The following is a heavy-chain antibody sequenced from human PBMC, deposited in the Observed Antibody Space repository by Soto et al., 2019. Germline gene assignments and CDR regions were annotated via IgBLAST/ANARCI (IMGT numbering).Heavy chain of an antibody. CDR3: ARVEQQLVEHIAMYYCARHSDYWFDP. CDR1: GYTFTSYA. D-gene: IGHD6-13*01. V-gene: IGHV1-3*01. CDR2: LNAGNGNT. J-gene: IGHJ5*02. Sequence: ASVKVSCKASGYTFTSYAMHWVRPAPGQRLEWMGWLNAGNGNTKYSQKFQGRVTITRDTSASTAYMELSSLRSEDTAVYYCARVEQQLVEHIAMYYCARHSDYWFDPWGEGTLVTVSS.